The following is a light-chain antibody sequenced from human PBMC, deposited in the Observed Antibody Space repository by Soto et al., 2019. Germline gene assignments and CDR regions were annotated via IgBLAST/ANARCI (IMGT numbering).Light chain of an antibody. CDR3: QQYGSSGT. CDR2: GAS. V-gene: IGKV3-20*01. Sequence: IGLTQSPSTLSLSPGERATLSCRASQSVSNNYLAWYQQKPGQAPRLLICGASNRATGIPDRFSGSGAGTEFSLTISRLETEDLAVYYCQQYGSSGTFGQGTKV. J-gene: IGKJ1*01. CDR1: QSVSNNY.